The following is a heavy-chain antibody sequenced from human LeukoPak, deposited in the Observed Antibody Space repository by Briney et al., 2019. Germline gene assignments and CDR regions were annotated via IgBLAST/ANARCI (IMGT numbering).Heavy chain of an antibody. CDR2: IRSDGNDK. J-gene: IGHJ4*02. V-gene: IGHV3-30*02. CDR3: AKDTPGFGGDDFVH. CDR1: GFTFRTYA. Sequence: GGSLKLSCAASGFTFRTYAMHWVRQAPGKGLEWVSFIRSDGNDKFYADSVKGRFTISRDNSKDTLYLQMNSLRTEDTAVYYCAKDTPGFGGDDFVHWGQGTLVTVSS. D-gene: IGHD3-10*01.